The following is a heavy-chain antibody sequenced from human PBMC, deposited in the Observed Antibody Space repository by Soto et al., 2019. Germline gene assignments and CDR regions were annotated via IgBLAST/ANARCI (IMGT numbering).Heavy chain of an antibody. J-gene: IGHJ5*02. Sequence: EVQLVESGGGLVKPGGSLRLSCAASGFTFSSYSMNWVRQAPGKGLEWVSSSSSSSTYIYYADSVKGRFTITRDNAKNSLYLQMNSPRAEDTALYYCAVIGVVAATHWFDPWGQGTLVTVSS. CDR2: SSSSSTYI. D-gene: IGHD2-15*01. CDR3: AVIGVVAATHWFDP. V-gene: IGHV3-21*01. CDR1: GFTFSSYS.